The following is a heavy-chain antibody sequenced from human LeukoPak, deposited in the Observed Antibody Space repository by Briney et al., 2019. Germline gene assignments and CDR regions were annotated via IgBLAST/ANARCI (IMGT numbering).Heavy chain of an antibody. CDR2: ISISGTKT. CDR1: EFDLSTHA. J-gene: IGHJ4*02. Sequence: GGSLRLSCAASEFDLSTHAMTWVRQAPGKGLEWVSAISISGTKTYYADSVKGRFTISRDNSKNTLYLQMYSLRAEDTAVYYCANEIRPNDYWGQGTLVTVSS. D-gene: IGHD4-17*01. V-gene: IGHV3-23*01. CDR3: ANEIRPNDY.